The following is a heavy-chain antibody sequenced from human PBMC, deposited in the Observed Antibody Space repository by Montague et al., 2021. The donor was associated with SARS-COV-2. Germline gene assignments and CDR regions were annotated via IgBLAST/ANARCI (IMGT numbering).Heavy chain of an antibody. J-gene: IGHJ4*02. CDR2: IYTSGTT. D-gene: IGHD5-12*01. CDR1: GGSISSGSYY. Sequence: TLSLTCTVSGGSISSGSYYWSWIRQPAGKGLEWNGRIYTSGTTNFSFSLKSRVTISVDTSKNQFSLKLTSVTAADTAVYYCARAHSGSWAHLDNWGQGSLVT. CDR3: ARAHSGSWAHLDN. V-gene: IGHV4-61*02.